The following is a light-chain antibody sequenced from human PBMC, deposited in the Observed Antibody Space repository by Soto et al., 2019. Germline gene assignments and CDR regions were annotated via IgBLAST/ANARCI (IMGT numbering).Light chain of an antibody. J-gene: IGKJ1*01. V-gene: IGKV3-20*01. Sequence: EIVLTQSPGTLSLSPGERATLCFRASQSVSSDLAWYQQKPGQAPRLLIYGASNRATGIPDRFSGSGSGTDFTLTISRLEPEDFAVYYCQQYGSSGTFGQGTKVDIK. CDR2: GAS. CDR3: QQYGSSGT. CDR1: QSVSSD.